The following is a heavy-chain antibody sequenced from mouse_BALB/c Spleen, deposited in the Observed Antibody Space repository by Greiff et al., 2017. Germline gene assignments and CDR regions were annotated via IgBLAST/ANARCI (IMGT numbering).Heavy chain of an antibody. J-gene: IGHJ2*01. V-gene: IGHV5-9-3*01. Sequence: EVQGVESGGGLVKPGGSLKLSCAASGFTFSSYAMSWVRQTPEKRLEWVATISSGGSYTYYPDSVKGRFTISRDNAKNTLYLQMSSLRSEDTAMYYCARAYYGSSSFDYWGQGTTLTVSA. CDR3: ARAYYGSSSFDY. CDR1: GFTFSSYA. CDR2: ISSGGSYT. D-gene: IGHD1-1*01.